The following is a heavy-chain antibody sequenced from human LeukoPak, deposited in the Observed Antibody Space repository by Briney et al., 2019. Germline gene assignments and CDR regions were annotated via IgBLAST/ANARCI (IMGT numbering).Heavy chain of an antibody. CDR3: ARGLTSDKIDY. CDR2: IYYSGST. D-gene: IGHD4-17*01. V-gene: IGHV4-30-4*01. CDR1: GGSISSGDYY. Sequence: SETLSLTCTVSGGSISSGDYYWNWIRQPPGKGLEWIGYIYYSGSTYYNPSLKSRVTISVDTSKNQFSLNLRSVSDADTAVYYCARGLTSDKIDYWGQGTLVTVSS. J-gene: IGHJ4*02.